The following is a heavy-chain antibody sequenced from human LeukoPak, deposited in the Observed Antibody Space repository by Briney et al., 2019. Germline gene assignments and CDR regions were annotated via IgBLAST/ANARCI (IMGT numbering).Heavy chain of an antibody. D-gene: IGHD2-8*01. V-gene: IGHV4-34*01. Sequence: SETLSLTCAVYGGSFSGYYWSWIRQPPGKGLEWIGEINHSGSTNYNPSLKSRVTISVDTSKNQFSLKLSSVTAADTAVYYCARQNDIQGFDYSGQGTLVTVSS. J-gene: IGHJ4*02. CDR1: GGSFSGYY. CDR3: ARQNDIQGFDY. CDR2: INHSGST.